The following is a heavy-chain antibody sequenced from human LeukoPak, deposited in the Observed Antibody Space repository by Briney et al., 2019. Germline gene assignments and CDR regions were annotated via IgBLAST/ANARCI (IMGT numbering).Heavy chain of an antibody. CDR1: GFSFSSHG. V-gene: IGHV3-30*18. J-gene: IGHJ6*02. CDR3: AKDARIGGYYMDV. D-gene: IGHD3-22*01. Sequence: GGSLRLSCAASGFSFSSHGMHWVRQAPGKGLEWVAVISDASDKFYGDSVKGRFTISRDNSKNTLYLQMNSLRPEDTAVYYCAKDARIGGYYMDVWGQGTTVTVSS. CDR2: ISDASDK.